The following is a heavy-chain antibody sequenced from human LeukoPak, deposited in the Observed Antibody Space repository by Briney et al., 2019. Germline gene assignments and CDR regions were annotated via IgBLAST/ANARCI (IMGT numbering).Heavy chain of an antibody. CDR3: ARVMYSSGPSDAFDI. CDR2: VDPKNGAT. D-gene: IGHD6-19*01. V-gene: IGHV1-2*02. Sequence: ASVKVSCKAAGDTFTDKYVHWVRQAPGQGLEWMGWVDPKNGATGYAQKFQGRVTMTTDTSTSTAYMELRSLRSDDTAVYYCARVMYSSGPSDAFDIWGQGTMVTVSS. CDR1: GDTFTDKY. J-gene: IGHJ3*02.